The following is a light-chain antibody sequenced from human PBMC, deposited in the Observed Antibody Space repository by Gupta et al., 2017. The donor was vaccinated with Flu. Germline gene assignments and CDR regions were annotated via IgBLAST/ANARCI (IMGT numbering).Light chain of an antibody. CDR1: SSNVGAGYD. V-gene: IGLV1-40*01. CDR3: QAVDSSRSVV. Sequence: QSVLTPPPSVSGAPGRRVTISCTGSSSNVGAGYDVHWYQQHPGTALRLLIYANSKRPAGVPDRFSGSKSGTAASLAIAGRKEEEEADYYCQAVDSSRSVVFGGGTRLTVL. J-gene: IGLJ2*01. CDR2: ANS.